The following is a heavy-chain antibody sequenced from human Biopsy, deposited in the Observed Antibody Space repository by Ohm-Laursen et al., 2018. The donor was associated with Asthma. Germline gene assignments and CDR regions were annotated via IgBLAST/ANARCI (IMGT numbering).Heavy chain of an antibody. CDR2: ISVYNGNT. Sequence: ASVKASCKTSGYTFNRVGITWVRQAPGQGLEWMGWISVYNGNTKVAQKLQDRVTMITDTSTSTAYMELRSLRSDDTAVYFCARAVDYSHYYGIDVWGQGTTVTVS. J-gene: IGHJ6*02. D-gene: IGHD3-10*01. CDR3: ARAVDYSHYYGIDV. V-gene: IGHV1-18*01. CDR1: GYTFNRVG.